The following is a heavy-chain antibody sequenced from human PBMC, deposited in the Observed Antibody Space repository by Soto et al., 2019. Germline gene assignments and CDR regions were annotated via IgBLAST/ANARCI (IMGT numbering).Heavy chain of an antibody. D-gene: IGHD2-8*01. J-gene: IGHJ4*02. Sequence: GGSLRLSCAASGFTFSRYDMHWVRQAPGKGLQWVAVMPYDGSNKYYADSVKGRFTISRDNAKNSLYLQMNSLRAEDTAVYYCARDYATCTNGVCSTITLDYWGQGTLVTVSS. CDR3: ARDYATCTNGVCSTITLDY. CDR2: MPYDGSNK. CDR1: GFTFSRYD. V-gene: IGHV3-30*03.